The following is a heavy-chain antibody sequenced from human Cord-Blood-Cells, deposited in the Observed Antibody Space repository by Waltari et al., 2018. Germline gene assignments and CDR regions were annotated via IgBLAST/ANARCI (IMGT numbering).Heavy chain of an antibody. CDR2: IWYDGSNK. D-gene: IGHD5-12*01. CDR1: GFTFSSYG. CDR3: ARDGSRGGDGYNYRYYYYYMDV. J-gene: IGHJ6*03. V-gene: IGHV3-33*01. Sequence: QVQLVESGGGVVQPGRSLRLSCAASGFTFSSYGMHWVGQAPGKGLEWVAVIWYDGSNKYYADSVKGRFTISRDNSKNTLYLQMNSLRAEDTAVYYCARDGSRGGDGYNYRYYYYYMDVWGKGTTVTVSS.